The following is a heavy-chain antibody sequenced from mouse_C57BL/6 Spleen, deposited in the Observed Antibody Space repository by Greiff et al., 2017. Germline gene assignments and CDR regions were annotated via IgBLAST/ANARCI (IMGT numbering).Heavy chain of an antibody. Sequence: VQLQQPGAELVRPGSSVKLSCKASGYTFTSYWMHWVKQRPIQGLEWIGNIDPSDSETHYNQKFKDKATLTVDKSSSTAYMQLSSLASEDSAVYYCARTRLRWMDYWGQGTSVTVSS. J-gene: IGHJ4*01. V-gene: IGHV1-52*01. CDR1: GYTFTSYW. CDR3: ARTRLRWMDY. D-gene: IGHD3-2*02. CDR2: IDPSDSET.